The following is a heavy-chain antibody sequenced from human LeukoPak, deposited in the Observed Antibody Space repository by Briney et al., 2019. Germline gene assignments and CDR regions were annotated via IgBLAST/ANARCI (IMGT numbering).Heavy chain of an antibody. CDR3: ATGHSYGYDY. D-gene: IGHD5-18*01. J-gene: IGHJ4*02. CDR2: VKGDGRST. CDR1: GLTFSDLW. V-gene: IGHV3-74*01. Sequence: PGGSLRLSCAASGLTFSDLWMLWVRPPPGKGLVWVARVKGDGRSTIYADSVTGRFTISRDNAKHTLYLQMNSLRADDSGVYYCATGHSYGYDYWGQGVLVTVSS.